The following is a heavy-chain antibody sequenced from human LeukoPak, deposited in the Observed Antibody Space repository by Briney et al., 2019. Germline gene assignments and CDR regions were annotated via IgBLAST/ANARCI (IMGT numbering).Heavy chain of an antibody. J-gene: IGHJ5*02. D-gene: IGHD3-22*01. CDR3: ARGQYYYDSSGYRNWFDP. CDR1: GYSISSGDYY. CDR2: IYYSGTT. V-gene: IGHV4-30-4*02. Sequence: PSETLSLTCTVSGYSISSGDYYWSWIRQPPGKALEWIGYIYYSGTTYYNPSLKSRVTISVDTSKNQFSLKLSSVTAADTAVYYCARGQYYYDSSGYRNWFDPWGQGTLVTVSS.